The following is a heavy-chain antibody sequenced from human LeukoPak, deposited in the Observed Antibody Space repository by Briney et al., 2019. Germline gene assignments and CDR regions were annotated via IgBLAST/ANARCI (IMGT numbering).Heavy chain of an antibody. Sequence: GGSLRLSCAASGSSVSNNYMSWVRQAPGKGLEWASSISSSSSYIYYADSVKGRFTISRDNAKNSLYLQMNSLRAEDTAVYYCARVSSSSWYCSDYWGQGTLVTVSS. J-gene: IGHJ4*02. V-gene: IGHV3-21*01. CDR3: ARVSSSSWYCSDY. CDR1: GSSVSNNY. D-gene: IGHD6-13*01. CDR2: ISSSSSYI.